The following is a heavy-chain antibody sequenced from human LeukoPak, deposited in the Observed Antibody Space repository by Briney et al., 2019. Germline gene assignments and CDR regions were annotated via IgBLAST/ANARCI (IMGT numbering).Heavy chain of an antibody. CDR3: VRGGVEAPAAMGFDY. D-gene: IGHD2-2*01. V-gene: IGHV6-1*01. Sequence: SQTLSLTCVISGDSVSSNSGAWNWIRQSPSRGLEWLGRTYYRSKWYNEYVLSVKSRITINPDTTKNQFSLQLSSVTPEDTAVYYCVRGGVEAPAAMGFDYWGQGTLVTVSP. CDR1: GDSVSSNSGA. J-gene: IGHJ4*02. CDR2: TYYRSKWYN.